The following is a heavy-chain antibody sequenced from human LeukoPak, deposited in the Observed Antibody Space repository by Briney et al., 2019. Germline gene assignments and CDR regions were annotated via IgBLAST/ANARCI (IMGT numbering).Heavy chain of an antibody. V-gene: IGHV3-11*06. CDR3: ARDLDGYSSLNYFDY. Sequence: PGGSLRLSCTASGFTFSVYYMSWIRQAPGKGLEWVSYISSSSSYTNYADSVKGRFTISRDNAKNSLYLQMNSLRAEDTAVYYCARDLDGYSSLNYFDYWGQGTLVTVSS. J-gene: IGHJ4*02. D-gene: IGHD6-19*01. CDR1: GFTFSVYY. CDR2: ISSSSSYT.